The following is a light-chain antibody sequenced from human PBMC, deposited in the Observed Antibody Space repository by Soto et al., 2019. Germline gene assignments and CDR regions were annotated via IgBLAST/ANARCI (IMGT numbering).Light chain of an antibody. CDR1: QSISTY. CDR2: DAS. CDR3: QQRSHWPPFT. V-gene: IGKV3-11*01. Sequence: EIVLTQSPVTLSLSPGERATLSCRASQSISTYLAWYQQKPGQAPRLLIYDASERATGIPARFSGSGSGTDFTLTISSREPEDFAVYYCQQRSHWPPFTFGPGTRVDIK. J-gene: IGKJ3*01.